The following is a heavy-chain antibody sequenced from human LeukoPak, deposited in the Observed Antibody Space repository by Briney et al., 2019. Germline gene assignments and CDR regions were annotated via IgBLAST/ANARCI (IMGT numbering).Heavy chain of an antibody. CDR2: ISYDGGNK. CDR3: GGGWYFFDY. V-gene: IGHV3-30*03. D-gene: IGHD6-19*01. Sequence: GGSLRLPCAASGFSFSSYGMHWVRQAPGKGLEWVAVISYDGGNKYYAESVKGRFTISRDNSKNTLYLQMNSLRAEDTAIYYCGGGWYFFDYWGQGTLVTVSS. CDR1: GFSFSSYG. J-gene: IGHJ4*02.